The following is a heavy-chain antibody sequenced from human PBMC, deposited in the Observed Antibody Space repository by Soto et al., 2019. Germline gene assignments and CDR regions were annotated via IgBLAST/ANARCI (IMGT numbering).Heavy chain of an antibody. CDR1: GFIYSDYY. CDR3: AREGVGALYAMDV. J-gene: IGHJ6*02. CDR2: ISSSGSTI. Sequence: QVQLVESGGGLVKPGGSLRLSCAAAGFIYSDYYMSWIRQAPGKGLEWVSYISSSGSTIYYADSVKGRFTISRDNARNSLYLQMNTLRAEDTAVYYCAREGVGALYAMDVWGQGTTVTVSS. V-gene: IGHV3-11*01. D-gene: IGHD1-26*01.